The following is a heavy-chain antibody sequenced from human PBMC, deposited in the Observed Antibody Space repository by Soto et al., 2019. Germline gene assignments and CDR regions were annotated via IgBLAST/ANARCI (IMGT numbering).Heavy chain of an antibody. J-gene: IGHJ6*02. CDR3: ARRIPFGYGMAV. V-gene: IGHV3-64*01. D-gene: IGHD2-21*01. CDR2: ITSNGGNT. Sequence: EVQLVESGGGLVQPGGSLRLSCAASGFTFSSYAMHWVRQAPGKGLEYVSAITSNGGNTDYASSVKGRFTISRDNSKNRLYLQMGSLRAEDMAVYYCARRIPFGYGMAVWGQGTTVTVSS. CDR1: GFTFSSYA.